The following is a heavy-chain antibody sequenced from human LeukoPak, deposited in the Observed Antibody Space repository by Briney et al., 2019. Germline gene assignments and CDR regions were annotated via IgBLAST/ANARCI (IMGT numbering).Heavy chain of an antibody. J-gene: IGHJ4*02. CDR2: VSSSGTT. CDR3: ARQEISGSYYGLDY. Sequence: SETLSLTCTVSGASISSYFWPWIRHPAGKGLEWIGRVSSSGTTNYNPSLRSRLTMSVDTSRSRFSLNLNSMTAADTAVYFCARQEISGSYYGLDYWGQGTLVTVSS. CDR1: GASISSYF. V-gene: IGHV4-4*07. D-gene: IGHD1-26*01.